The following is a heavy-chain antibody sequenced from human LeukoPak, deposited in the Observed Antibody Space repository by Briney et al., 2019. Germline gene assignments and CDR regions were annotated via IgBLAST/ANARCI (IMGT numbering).Heavy chain of an antibody. V-gene: IGHV4-59*01. CDR3: TKPARTDAFDI. Sequence: SETLSLTCTVSGGSISSYYWSWIRQPPGKGLEWIGYIYYSGSTNYKPSLKSRVTISVDTSKNQFSLKLSSVTAADTAVYYCTKPARTDAFDIWGLGTMVTVSS. CDR1: GGSISSYY. J-gene: IGHJ3*02. D-gene: IGHD1-14*01. CDR2: IYYSGST.